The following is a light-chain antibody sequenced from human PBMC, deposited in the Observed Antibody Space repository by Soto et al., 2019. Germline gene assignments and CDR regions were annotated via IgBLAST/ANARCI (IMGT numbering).Light chain of an antibody. CDR1: QSVSNNY. CDR2: GAS. V-gene: IGKV3-20*01. J-gene: IGKJ1*01. CDR3: LQYRVLSRT. Sequence: VLTQSPGSLSLSPGERATLSCRASQSVSNNYLAWFQQKPGQAPRLLIYGASRRATGIPDRFSGSGTGTVFTLTFCSLDTEDFALYYCLQYRVLSRTFGQGTRV.